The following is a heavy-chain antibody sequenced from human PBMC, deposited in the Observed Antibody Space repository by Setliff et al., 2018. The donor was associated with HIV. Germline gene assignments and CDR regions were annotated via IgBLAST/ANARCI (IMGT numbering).Heavy chain of an antibody. Sequence: ASVKVSCKASGFTFTDFYFHWVQQAPGKGLECVGRVDPEDNNPTYAEKFRDRVTISADTSTNTAYLELRSLRSEDTAVYYCARPGGSYGDYGWYLRFWGQGTLVTVSS. CDR3: ARPGGSYGDYGWYLRF. CDR1: GFTFTDFY. J-gene: IGHJ4*02. CDR2: VDPEDNNP. D-gene: IGHD4-17*01. V-gene: IGHV1-69-2*01.